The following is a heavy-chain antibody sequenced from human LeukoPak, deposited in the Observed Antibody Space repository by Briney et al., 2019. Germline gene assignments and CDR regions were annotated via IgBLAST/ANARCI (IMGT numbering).Heavy chain of an antibody. J-gene: IGHJ3*02. CDR1: GFTFNSYG. V-gene: IGHV3-21*01. D-gene: IGHD2-15*01. Sequence: GGSLRLSCAASGFTFNSYGMHWVRQAPGKGLEWVSSISSSSSYIYYADSVKGRFTISRDNAKNSLYLQMNSLRAEDTAVYYCARGGPDAFDIWGQGTMVTVSS. CDR2: ISSSSSYI. CDR3: ARGGPDAFDI.